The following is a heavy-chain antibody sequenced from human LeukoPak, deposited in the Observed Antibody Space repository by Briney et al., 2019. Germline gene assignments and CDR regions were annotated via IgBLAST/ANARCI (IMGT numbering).Heavy chain of an antibody. J-gene: IGHJ4*02. CDR1: GFTSSSYA. V-gene: IGHV3-23*01. CDR3: ANSITMTGLFDY. Sequence: PGGSLRLSCAVSGFTSSSYAMNWVRQAPGKGLEWVSAISGSGGSTYYADPVKGRFTITRDNSKSTLFLQMSSLRADDTAVYYCANSITMTGLFDYWGQGTLVTVSA. CDR2: ISGSGGST. D-gene: IGHD3-9*01.